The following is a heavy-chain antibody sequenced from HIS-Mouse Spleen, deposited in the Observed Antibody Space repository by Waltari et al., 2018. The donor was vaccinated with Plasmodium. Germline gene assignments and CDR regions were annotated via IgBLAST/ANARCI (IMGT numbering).Heavy chain of an antibody. J-gene: IGHJ4*02. CDR2: IYYSGST. D-gene: IGHD1-7*01. CDR3: ARDRITGTSYFDY. Sequence: QLQLQESGPGLVKPSATLSLTCTVSGGSLRSSSYYWVCIRQPPGKGLEWIGSIYYSGSTYYNPSLKSRVTISVDTSKNQFSLKLSSVTAADTAVYYCARDRITGTSYFDYWGQGTLVTVSS. V-gene: IGHV4-39*07. CDR1: GGSLRSSSYY.